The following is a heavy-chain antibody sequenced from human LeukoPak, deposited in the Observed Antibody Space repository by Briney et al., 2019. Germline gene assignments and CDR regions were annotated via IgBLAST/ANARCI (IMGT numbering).Heavy chain of an antibody. Sequence: GGSLRLSCAASGFTFSIYGMHWVRQAPGKGLEWVAGIWYDGTNEYYAAPVKGRFTISRDNSKTTLSLEMNSLRADDTAIYYCARDRHMVRGIRDKIYYKYYGMDVWGQGTTVTVSS. J-gene: IGHJ6*02. CDR1: GFTFSIYG. CDR2: IWYDGTNE. V-gene: IGHV3-33*01. CDR3: ARDRHMVRGIRDKIYYKYYGMDV. D-gene: IGHD3-10*01.